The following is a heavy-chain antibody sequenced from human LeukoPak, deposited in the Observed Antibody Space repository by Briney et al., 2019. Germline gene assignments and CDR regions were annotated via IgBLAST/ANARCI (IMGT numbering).Heavy chain of an antibody. J-gene: IGHJ3*01. Sequence: PGGSLRLSCAASGFTFSSSWMSWVRQARGKGLEWVATINEFGSDKQYMDSVKGRLSISRDNPKNSLYLQMNSPRAEDTAVYFCARHGNWAFDFWGQGTMVTVSS. V-gene: IGHV3-7*04. CDR3: ARHGNWAFDF. D-gene: IGHD1-1*01. CDR2: INEFGSDK. CDR1: GFTFSSSW.